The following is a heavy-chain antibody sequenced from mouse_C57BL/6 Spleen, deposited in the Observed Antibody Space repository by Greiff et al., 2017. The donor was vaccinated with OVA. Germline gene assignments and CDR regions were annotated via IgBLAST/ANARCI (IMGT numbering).Heavy chain of an antibody. CDR2: IDPETGGT. J-gene: IGHJ4*01. D-gene: IGHD1-1*01. Sequence: QVQLKESGAELVRPGASVTLSCKASGYTFTDYEMHWVKQTPVHGLEWIGAIDPETGGTAYNQKFKGKAILTADKSSSTAYMKLRSLTSEDSAVYYCTRYSSSWGYAMDDWGQGTSVTVSS. CDR1: GYTFTDYE. V-gene: IGHV1-15*01. CDR3: TRYSSSWGYAMDD.